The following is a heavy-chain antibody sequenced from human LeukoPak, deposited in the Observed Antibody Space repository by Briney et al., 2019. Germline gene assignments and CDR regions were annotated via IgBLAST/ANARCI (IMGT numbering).Heavy chain of an antibody. D-gene: IGHD3-22*01. V-gene: IGHV1-46*01. Sequence: GASVKVSCKASGYTFSSYYMNWVRQAPGQGLEWMGIINPSRGSSSYAQKFQGRVTVTRDTSTNTVYMELSSLRSEDTAVYYCASGSYYYDSSGLDYWGQGTLVTVSS. CDR3: ASGSYYYDSSGLDY. CDR2: INPSRGSS. J-gene: IGHJ4*02. CDR1: GYTFSSYY.